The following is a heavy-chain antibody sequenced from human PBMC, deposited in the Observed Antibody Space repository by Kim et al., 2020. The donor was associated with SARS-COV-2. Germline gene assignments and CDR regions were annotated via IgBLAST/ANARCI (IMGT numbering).Heavy chain of an antibody. CDR3: ARDLVIMIGAFDL. CDR1: AFTFRDYY. V-gene: IGHV3-11*01. D-gene: IGHD3-16*01. J-gene: IGHJ3*01. CDR2: ISSSGHNI. Sequence: GGSLRLSCAASAFTFRDYYMAWIRQAPGKGLEWVSYISSSGHNIYYADSVKGRFTISRDNANSSLYLQMNSLRAEDTAVYYCARDLVIMIGAFDLWGRGTLVTVSS.